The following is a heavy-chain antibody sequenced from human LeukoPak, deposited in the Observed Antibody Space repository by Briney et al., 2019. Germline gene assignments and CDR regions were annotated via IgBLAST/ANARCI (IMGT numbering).Heavy chain of an antibody. D-gene: IGHD5-18*01. V-gene: IGHV4-34*01. CDR2: INHSGST. CDR1: GGSFSGYY. J-gene: IGHJ4*02. Sequence: KPSETLSLTCAVYGGSFSGYYRSWIRQPPGKGLEWIGEINHSGSTNYNPSLKSRVTISVDTSKNQFSLKLSSVTPADTAVYYCARPSYPGIQLWFDYWGQGTLVTVSS. CDR3: ARPSYPGIQLWFDY.